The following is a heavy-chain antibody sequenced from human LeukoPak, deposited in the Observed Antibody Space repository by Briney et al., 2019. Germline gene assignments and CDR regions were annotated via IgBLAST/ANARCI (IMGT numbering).Heavy chain of an antibody. Sequence: PGGSLRLSCAASGFTFSSYAMSWVRQAPGKGLEWVSAISGSGGSTYYADSVKGRFTISRDNSKNTLYLQMNSLRAEDTAVYYCAKDFRSDWLQGYFDYWGQGTLVTVSS. CDR3: AKDFRSDWLQGYFDY. CDR1: GFTFSSYA. V-gene: IGHV3-23*01. CDR2: ISGSGGST. D-gene: IGHD3-9*01. J-gene: IGHJ4*02.